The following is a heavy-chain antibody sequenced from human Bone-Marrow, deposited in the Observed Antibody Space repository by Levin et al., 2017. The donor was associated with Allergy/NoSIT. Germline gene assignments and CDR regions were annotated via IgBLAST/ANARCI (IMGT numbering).Heavy chain of an antibody. V-gene: IGHV3-11*03. CDR2: VSGNGRFT. CDR1: GFTFSDFY. J-gene: IGHJ4*02. D-gene: IGHD3/OR15-3a*01. Sequence: PGGSLRLSCAASGFTFSDFYLSWIRQAPGKGLEWVSYVSGNGRFTNYADSVRGRFTVSRDNTKNSLYLQMNSLRAEDTALYYCARTTGLVRGGYDCWGQGTLVTVSS. CDR3: ARTTGLVRGGYDC.